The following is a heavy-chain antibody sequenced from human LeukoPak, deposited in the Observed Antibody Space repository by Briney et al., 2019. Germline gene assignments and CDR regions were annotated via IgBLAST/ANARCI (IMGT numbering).Heavy chain of an antibody. Sequence: TSETLSLTCTVSGGSINNYFWNWIRQPPGKGLEWIGYIYYTGSSSYSPSLKSRVTISVDTSKNQFSLKLTSVTTADTAIYFCARGGIPTQNWFDPWGQGTPVTVSS. V-gene: IGHV4-59*01. CDR1: GGSINNYF. CDR2: IYYTGSS. J-gene: IGHJ5*02. CDR3: ARGGIPTQNWFDP. D-gene: IGHD2-15*01.